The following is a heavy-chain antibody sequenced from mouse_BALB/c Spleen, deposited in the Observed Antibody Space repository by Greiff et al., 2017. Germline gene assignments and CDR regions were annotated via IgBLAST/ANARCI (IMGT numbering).Heavy chain of an antibody. CDR1: GYTFTSYW. V-gene: IGHV1S81*02. J-gene: IGHJ2*01. D-gene: IGHD1-1*01. CDR3: ARLGTTVVATGYFDY. CDR2: INPSNGRT. Sequence: VQLVESGAELARPGASVKLSCKASGYTFTSYWMHWVKQRPGQGLEWIGEINPSNGRTNYNEKFKSKATLTVDKSSSTAYMQLSSLTSEDSAVYYCARLGTTVVATGYFDYWGQGTTLTVSS.